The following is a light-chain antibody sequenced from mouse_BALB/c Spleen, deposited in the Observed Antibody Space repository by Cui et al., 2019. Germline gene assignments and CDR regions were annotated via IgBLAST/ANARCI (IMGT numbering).Light chain of an antibody. CDR1: SSVSSSY. CDR3: QQWSSNPYT. V-gene: IGKV4-79*01. J-gene: IGKJ2*01. Sequence: QIVLTQSPAIMSASPGERVTMTCSASSSVSSSYLYWYQQKSGSSPKLWIYSISNLASGVPARFSGSGSGTSYSLTINSMEAEDAATYYCQQWSSNPYTFGGGTKPEIK. CDR2: SIS.